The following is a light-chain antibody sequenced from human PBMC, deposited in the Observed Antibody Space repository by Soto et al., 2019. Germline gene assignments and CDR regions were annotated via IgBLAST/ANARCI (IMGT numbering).Light chain of an antibody. CDR2: AAS. J-gene: IGKJ2*01. Sequence: AIQMTQSPSSLSASVGDRVTITCRASQGIRNDLGWYQQKPGKAPKLLIFAASSLQSGVPSRFSGIGSGTDFTLTISSLQPEDFATYYCLQDYNYPRTFGQGTKLEIK. CDR1: QGIRND. V-gene: IGKV1-6*01. CDR3: LQDYNYPRT.